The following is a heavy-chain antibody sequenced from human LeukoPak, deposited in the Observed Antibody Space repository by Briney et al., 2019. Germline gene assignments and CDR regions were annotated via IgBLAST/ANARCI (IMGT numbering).Heavy chain of an antibody. CDR1: GGSLSGYY. V-gene: IGHV4-34*01. Sequence: PSETRSLTCAVYGGSLSGYYWSWIRQPPGKGLEWIGEIKESEKTNYNPSLKSRVTISIDTSKNQFSLKLSSVTAADTAVYYCARECLRNVHNPLGYWGQATLVTVSS. D-gene: IGHD5-24*01. CDR3: ARECLRNVHNPLGY. CDR2: IKESEKT. J-gene: IGHJ4*02.